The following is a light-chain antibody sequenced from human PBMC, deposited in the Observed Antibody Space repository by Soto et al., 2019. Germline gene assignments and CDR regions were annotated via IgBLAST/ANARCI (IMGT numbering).Light chain of an antibody. J-gene: IGKJ5*01. Sequence: ELVMTQSQSSLSVAPGESFTLSCRASQSVASNLAWYQQKPGQAPRLLIYGTSTRATGVPARFSGGRSGTDFNLTISSLQAADLAVYHCQHYNNWPITFGQGTRLEIK. CDR1: QSVASN. CDR3: QHYNNWPIT. V-gene: IGKV3-15*01. CDR2: GTS.